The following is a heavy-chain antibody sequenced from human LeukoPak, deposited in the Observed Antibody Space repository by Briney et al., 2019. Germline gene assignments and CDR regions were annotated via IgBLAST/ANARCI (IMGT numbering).Heavy chain of an antibody. V-gene: IGHV4-4*07. D-gene: IGHD2-2*01. CDR2: IYTSGST. J-gene: IGHJ4*02. CDR3: ARGRPVNYCSSTSCRKFDY. CDR1: GGSISSYY. Sequence: SETLSLTCTVSGGSISSYYWSWIRQPAGKGLEWIGRIYTSGSTNYNPSLKSRVTMSVDTSKNQFSLKLSSVTAADTAVYYCARGRPVNYCSSTSCRKFDYWGQGTLVTVSS.